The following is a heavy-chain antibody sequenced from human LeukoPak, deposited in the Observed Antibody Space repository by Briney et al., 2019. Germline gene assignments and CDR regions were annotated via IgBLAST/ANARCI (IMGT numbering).Heavy chain of an antibody. CDR1: GYSFTNYW. Sequence: GESLKISCKGSGYSFTNYWIDWVRQMPGKGLEWMGIIYPGDSNTRYSPSFQGQVTISADKSISTAYLQWSSLKASDTAMYYCARQVVNSPPDAFDIWGQGTMVTVSS. J-gene: IGHJ3*02. CDR2: IYPGDSNT. D-gene: IGHD4-23*01. V-gene: IGHV5-51*01. CDR3: ARQVVNSPPDAFDI.